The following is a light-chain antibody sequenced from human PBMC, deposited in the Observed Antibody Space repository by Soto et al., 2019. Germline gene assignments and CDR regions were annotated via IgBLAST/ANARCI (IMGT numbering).Light chain of an antibody. V-gene: IGKV1-9*01. CDR1: QGISSY. Sequence: IQLTQSPSSLSASVGDRVTITCRASQGISSYLAWYQQKPGKAPKLPIYAASTLQSGVPSRFSGSGSGTDFTLTISSLQPEDFATYYCQQLNSYPLTFGQGTKVDIK. CDR3: QQLNSYPLT. CDR2: AAS. J-gene: IGKJ1*01.